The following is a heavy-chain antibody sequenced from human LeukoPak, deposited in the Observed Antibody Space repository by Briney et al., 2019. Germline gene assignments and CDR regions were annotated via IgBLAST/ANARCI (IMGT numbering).Heavy chain of an antibody. J-gene: IGHJ3*02. CDR2: MNPNSGNT. D-gene: IGHD1-26*01. CDR3: ATGIVGATLGVDAFDI. V-gene: IGHV1-8*02. CDR1: GYTFTSYD. Sequence: ASVKVSCKASGYTFTSYDINWVRQATGQGLEWMGWMNPNSGNTGYAQKFRGRVTMTRDMSTSTVYMELSSLRSEDTAVYYCATGIVGATLGVDAFDIWGQGTMVTVSS.